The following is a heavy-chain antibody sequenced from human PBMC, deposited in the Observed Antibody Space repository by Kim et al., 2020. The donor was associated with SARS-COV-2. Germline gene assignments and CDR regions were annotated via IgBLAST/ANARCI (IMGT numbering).Heavy chain of an antibody. D-gene: IGHD3-22*01. Sequence: SEILSLTCTVSGGSISSGGYYWSWIRQHPGKGLEWIGYIYYSGSTYYNPSLKSRVTISVDTSKNQFSLKLSSVTAADTAVYYCASDSGYYSFFDYWGQGTLVTVSS. J-gene: IGHJ4*02. CDR1: GGSISSGGYY. V-gene: IGHV4-31*03. CDR3: ASDSGYYSFFDY. CDR2: IYYSGST.